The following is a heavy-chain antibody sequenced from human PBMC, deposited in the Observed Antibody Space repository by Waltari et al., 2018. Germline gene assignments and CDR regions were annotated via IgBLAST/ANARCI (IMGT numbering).Heavy chain of an antibody. J-gene: IGHJ4*02. D-gene: IGHD6-13*01. Sequence: EVQLLESGGGLVQPGGPLRLSCVASGLTLSRYTMSWVRQAPGKGLEWVSSIGGSGISTDYADSVKGRFTISRDNSKDTLYLQINSLRAEDTAVYYCAKDIAPAGTRYFDYWGQGTLVTVSS. CDR2: IGGSGIST. CDR3: AKDIAPAGTRYFDY. CDR1: GLTLSRYT. V-gene: IGHV3-23*01.